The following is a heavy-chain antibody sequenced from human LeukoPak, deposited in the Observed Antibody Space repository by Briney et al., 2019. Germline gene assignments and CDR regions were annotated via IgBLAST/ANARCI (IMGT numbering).Heavy chain of an antibody. CDR1: GYTFTSYG. D-gene: IGHD6-6*01. CDR3: ARDGLSPSSHNWFDP. J-gene: IGHJ5*02. Sequence: ASVKVSCKASGYTFTSYGISWVRQAPGQGLEWMGWISAYNGNTNYAQKLQGRVTMTTDTSTSTAYMELRSLRSDDTAVYYCARDGLSPSSHNWFDPWGQGTLVTVSS. CDR2: ISAYNGNT. V-gene: IGHV1-18*01.